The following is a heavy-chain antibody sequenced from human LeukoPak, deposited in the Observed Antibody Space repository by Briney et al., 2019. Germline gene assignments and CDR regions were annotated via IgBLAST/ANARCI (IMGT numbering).Heavy chain of an antibody. Sequence: GGSLRLSCAASGFTVSSNYMSWVRQAPGKGLEWVSFIYSGGSTYYADSVTGRFISYRDNSKNTLYFQMNSLRAEETAVYYCARDSYYYDSSGYPPYYYYYYGMDVWGQGTTVTVSS. CDR3: ARDSYYYDSSGYPPYYYYYYGMDV. D-gene: IGHD3-22*01. J-gene: IGHJ6*02. CDR2: IYSGGST. CDR1: GFTVSSNY. V-gene: IGHV3-53*01.